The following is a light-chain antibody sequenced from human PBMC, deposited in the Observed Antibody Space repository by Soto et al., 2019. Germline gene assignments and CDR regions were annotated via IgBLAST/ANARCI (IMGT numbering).Light chain of an antibody. Sequence: DIQMTQSPASVSASVGDRLTITCRASRDISTSLAWYQQTPGKAPNFLLRGASALRRGVPSRFSGGGAGPEFSLTISILQPEDFANDYCQQNSACARTFGQGTKVDVK. CDR1: RDISTS. V-gene: IGKV1-12*01. CDR3: QQNSACART. CDR2: GAS. J-gene: IGKJ1*01.